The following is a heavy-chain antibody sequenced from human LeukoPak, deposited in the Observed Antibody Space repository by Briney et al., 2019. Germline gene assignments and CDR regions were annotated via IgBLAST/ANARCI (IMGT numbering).Heavy chain of an antibody. V-gene: IGHV3-48*02. CDR1: GFTFSTYS. Sequence: GGSLRLSCAASGFTFSTYSINWVRQAPGKGLEWVSYISGSSTTIYYADSVKGRFTISRDNAKNSLYLQMNSLRDEDTAVYYCARDLVGDTASWGQGTLVTVSS. J-gene: IGHJ5*02. D-gene: IGHD1-26*01. CDR3: ARDLVGDTAS. CDR2: ISGSSTTI.